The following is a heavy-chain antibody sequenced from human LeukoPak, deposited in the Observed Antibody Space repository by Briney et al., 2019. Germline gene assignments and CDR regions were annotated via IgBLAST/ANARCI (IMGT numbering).Heavy chain of an antibody. Sequence: SETLSLTCTVSGGSISSSSYYWGWIRQPPGEGLEWIGTIYYSGSTYYKPSLKSRVTISVDTSKNQFSLKLSSVTAADTAVYYCARLSNSGWANFDYWGQGTLVTVSS. J-gene: IGHJ4*02. V-gene: IGHV4-39*01. CDR1: GGSISSSSYY. D-gene: IGHD6-19*01. CDR2: IYYSGST. CDR3: ARLSNSGWANFDY.